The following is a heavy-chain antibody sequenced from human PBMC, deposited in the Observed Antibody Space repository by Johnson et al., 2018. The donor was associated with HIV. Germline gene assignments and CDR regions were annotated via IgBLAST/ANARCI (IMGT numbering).Heavy chain of an antibody. D-gene: IGHD2-15*01. CDR2: ISYDGSDK. J-gene: IGHJ3*02. CDR3: ARGDEVVAATSGFDI. Sequence: VQLVESGGGVVQPGRSLRLSCAASGFTFSSYAMHWVRQAPGKGLEWVAVISYDGSDKYYADSVKGRFTISRDSSKNTLYLQMNSLRAEDMAVYYCARGDEVVAATSGFDIWGQGIMVIVSS. V-gene: IGHV3-30*04. CDR1: GFTFSSYA.